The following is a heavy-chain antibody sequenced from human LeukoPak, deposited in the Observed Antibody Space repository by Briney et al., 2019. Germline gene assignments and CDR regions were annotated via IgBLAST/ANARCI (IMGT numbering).Heavy chain of an antibody. CDR1: GYTFTSYG. CDR3: ARHHQWSGYCLFDY. V-gene: IGHV1-18*01. CDR2: ISAYNGNT. J-gene: IGHJ4*02. D-gene: IGHD3-3*01. Sequence: ASVKVSCKASGYTFTSYGIRWVRQAPGQGLEWMGWISAYNGNTNYAQKLQGRVTMTTDTSTSTAYMELRSLRSDDTAVYYCARHHQWSGYCLFDYWGQGTLVTVSS.